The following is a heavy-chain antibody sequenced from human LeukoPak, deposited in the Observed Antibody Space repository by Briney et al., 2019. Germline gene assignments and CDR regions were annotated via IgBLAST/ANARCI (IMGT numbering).Heavy chain of an antibody. CDR1: GGSISSYY. CDR3: AREGDSSGWTYYFDY. CDR2: IYYSGST. J-gene: IGHJ4*02. V-gene: IGHV4-59*12. D-gene: IGHD6-19*01. Sequence: PSGTLSLTCTVSGGSISSYYWSWIRQPPGKGLEWIGYIYYSGSTNYNPSLKSRVTISVDTSKNQFSLQLNSVTPEDTAVYYCAREGDSSGWTYYFDYWGQGTLVTVSS.